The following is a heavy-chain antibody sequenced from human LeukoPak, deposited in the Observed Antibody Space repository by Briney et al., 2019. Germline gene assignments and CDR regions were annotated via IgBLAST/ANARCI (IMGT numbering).Heavy chain of an antibody. J-gene: IGHJ4*02. CDR2: IYYSGST. V-gene: IGHV4-39*07. Sequence: SETLSLTCTVSGGSISSSSYYWGWIRQPPGKGLEWIGSIYYSGSTYYNPSLKSRVTISVDTSKNQFSLKLSSVTAADTAVYYCARLKGYSSGWYPSYYFDYWGQGTLVTVSS. CDR1: GGSISSSSYY. D-gene: IGHD6-19*01. CDR3: ARLKGYSSGWYPSYYFDY.